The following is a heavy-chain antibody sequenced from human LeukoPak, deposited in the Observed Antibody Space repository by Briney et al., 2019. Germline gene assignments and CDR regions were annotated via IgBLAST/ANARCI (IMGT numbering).Heavy chain of an antibody. J-gene: IGHJ4*02. CDR1: GGSFSGYY. CDR2: INHSGST. V-gene: IGHV4-34*01. CDR3: ARTRLLYYFDY. D-gene: IGHD6-25*01. Sequence: PSETLSLTCAVYGGSFSGYYWSWIRQPPRKGLEWIGEINHSGSTNYNPSLKSRVTISVVTSKNQFSLKLSSVTAAGTAVYYFARTRLLYYFDYWGQGTLVTVSS.